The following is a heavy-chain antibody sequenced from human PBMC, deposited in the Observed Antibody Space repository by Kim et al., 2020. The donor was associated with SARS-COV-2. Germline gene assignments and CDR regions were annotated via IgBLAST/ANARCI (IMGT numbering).Heavy chain of an antibody. V-gene: IGHV3-11*01. CDR1: GFTFSDYY. CDR2: ISSSGSTI. Sequence: GVSLRLSCAASGFTFSDYYMSWIRQAPGKGLEWVSYISSSGSTIYYADSVKGRFTISRDNAKNSLYLQMNSLRAEDTAVYYCARGDGHCGGDCFSPLGGMDVWGQGTTVTVSS. J-gene: IGHJ6*02. D-gene: IGHD2-21*02. CDR3: ARGDGHCGGDCFSPLGGMDV.